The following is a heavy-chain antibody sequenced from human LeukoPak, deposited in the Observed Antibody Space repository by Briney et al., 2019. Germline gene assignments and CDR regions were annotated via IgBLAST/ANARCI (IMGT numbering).Heavy chain of an antibody. J-gene: IGHJ5*02. CDR1: GFTFSSYA. D-gene: IGHD2-15*01. V-gene: IGHV3-23*01. Sequence: QPGGSLRLSCAASGFTFSSYAMSWVRQAPGKGLEWVSAISGSGGSTYYADSVKGRFTISRDNSKNTLYLQMNSLRAEDTAVYYCAKDGYCSGGTCFVLSNWFDPWGQGSLVTVSS. CDR3: AKDGYCSGGTCFVLSNWFDP. CDR2: ISGSGGST.